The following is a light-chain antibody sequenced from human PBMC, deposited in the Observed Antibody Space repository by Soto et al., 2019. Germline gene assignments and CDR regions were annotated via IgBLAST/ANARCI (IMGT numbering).Light chain of an antibody. CDR3: QQYGSSSIT. CDR2: GAS. CDR1: QSVSSSY. J-gene: IGKJ5*01. Sequence: EIVLTQSPGTLSLSPGERATLSCRASQSVSSSYLAWYQQKPGQAPRLLIYGASSRATGIPNRFSGSGSGTDFTLTIIRLEHEDFAVYYCQQYGSSSITFGQGTRLEIK. V-gene: IGKV3-20*01.